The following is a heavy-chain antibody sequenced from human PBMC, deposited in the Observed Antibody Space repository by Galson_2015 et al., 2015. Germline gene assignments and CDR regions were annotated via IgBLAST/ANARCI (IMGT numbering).Heavy chain of an antibody. D-gene: IGHD1-26*01. CDR1: GGSFSIYA. CDR2: ITPLFGTA. Sequence: SVKVSCKASGGSFSIYAISWVRQAPGQGPQWMGGITPLFGTASYAQKFQGRVTITAERPTSTAYMELRSLRSDDTAVYYCARHIVGATYFDYWGQGTLVTVSS. V-gene: IGHV1-69*06. CDR3: ARHIVGATYFDY. J-gene: IGHJ4*02.